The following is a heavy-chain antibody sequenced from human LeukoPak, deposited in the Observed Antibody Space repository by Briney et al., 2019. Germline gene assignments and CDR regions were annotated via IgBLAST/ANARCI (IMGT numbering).Heavy chain of an antibody. D-gene: IGHD6-13*01. CDR2: VWYDGNNK. J-gene: IGHJ4*02. V-gene: IGHV3-33*01. CDR3: ARGSGAAAGAFDY. Sequence: AGGSLRLSCAASGCTFRSYGMHWVRQAPAKGLEWVAIVWYDGNNKYYADSVKSRFTVSRDNSKDTVSLQLNSLSAEDTAVYYCARGSGAAAGAFDYWGQGTLVTVPS. CDR1: GCTFRSYG.